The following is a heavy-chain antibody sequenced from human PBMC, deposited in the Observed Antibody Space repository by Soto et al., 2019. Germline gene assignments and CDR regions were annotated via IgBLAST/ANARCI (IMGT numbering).Heavy chain of an antibody. J-gene: IGHJ2*01. V-gene: IGHV4-31*03. CDR1: GGSISSGGYY. CDR3: AGVRGTHYWYFDL. Sequence: SETLSLTCTVSGGSISSGGYYWSWIRQHPGKGLEWIGYIYYSGSTYYNPSLKSRVTISVDTSKNQFSLKLSSVTAADTAVYYCAGVRGTHYWYFDLWGRGTLVTVSS. CDR2: IYYSGST. D-gene: IGHD1-1*01.